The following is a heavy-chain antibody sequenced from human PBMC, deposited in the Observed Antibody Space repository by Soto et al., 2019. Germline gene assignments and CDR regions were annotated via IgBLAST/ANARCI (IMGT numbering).Heavy chain of an antibody. J-gene: IGHJ4*02. V-gene: IGHV2-5*02. CDR3: AHRVLRTVFGLVTTTAIYFDF. CDR2: IYWDDDK. D-gene: IGHD3-3*01. Sequence: KESGPTQVKPRQTLTLTCPFSGFSLTTSGVGVGWIRQSPGKAPEWLALIYWDDDKRYSPSLKSRLTITKDTSKNQVVLTMADLDPADTATYYCAHRVLRTVFGLVTTTAIYFDFWGQGTPVAVSS. CDR1: GFSLTTSGVG.